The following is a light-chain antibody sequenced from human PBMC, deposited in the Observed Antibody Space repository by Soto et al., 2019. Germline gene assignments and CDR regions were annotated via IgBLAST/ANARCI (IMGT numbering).Light chain of an antibody. Sequence: EIVMTQSPATLSVSPGERATLSCRASQSVSRNLAWYQQKPGQAPRLLIYGASTRATGIPARFSGSVSGTEFTLTISSLQSEDFAVYYCQQYNTWPFTFGPGTKVDIK. CDR1: QSVSRN. CDR3: QQYNTWPFT. V-gene: IGKV3-15*01. CDR2: GAS. J-gene: IGKJ3*01.